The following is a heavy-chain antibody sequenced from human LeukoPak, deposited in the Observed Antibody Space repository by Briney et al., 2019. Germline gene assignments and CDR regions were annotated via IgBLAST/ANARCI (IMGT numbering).Heavy chain of an antibody. CDR1: GGSISSYY. Sequence: PSETLSLTCTVSGGSISSYYWSWIRQPPGKGLEWIGYIYYSGSTNYNPSLKSRVTISVDTSKNQFSLKLSSVTAADTAVYYCARDRQLGLFDYWGQGTLVTVSS. D-gene: IGHD6-13*01. V-gene: IGHV4-59*01. CDR3: ARDRQLGLFDY. CDR2: IYYSGST. J-gene: IGHJ4*02.